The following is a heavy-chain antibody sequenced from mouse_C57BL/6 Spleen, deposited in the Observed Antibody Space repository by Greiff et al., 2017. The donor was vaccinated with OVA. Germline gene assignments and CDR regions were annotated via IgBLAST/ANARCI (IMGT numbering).Heavy chain of an antibody. CDR2: INPVDGYT. V-gene: IGHV1-50*01. J-gene: IGHJ4*01. D-gene: IGHD5-5*01. CDR1: GYTFTSYW. Sequence: QVQLQQPGAELVKPGASVKLSCTASGYTFTSYWMQWVNQRPGQGLEWIGYINPVDGYTNYNQKVKGKATLSVDTSSSTAYMQLSSLTSEDSAVYYCAYHGAMDYWGQGTSVTVSS. CDR3: AYHGAMDY.